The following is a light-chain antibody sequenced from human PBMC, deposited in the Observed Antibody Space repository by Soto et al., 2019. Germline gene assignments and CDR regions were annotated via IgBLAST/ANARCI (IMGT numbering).Light chain of an antibody. Sequence: NVLTQSPGTLSLSPGDRATLSCRASQSLSGNYLAWYQQKPGQAPRVLIYGASNRATGIPDRFSGSGSETDFTLTITRLEPEDFAVYYCHQYGSSPATFGQGTKVDIK. CDR1: QSLSGNY. V-gene: IGKV3-20*01. CDR2: GAS. J-gene: IGKJ1*01. CDR3: HQYGSSPAT.